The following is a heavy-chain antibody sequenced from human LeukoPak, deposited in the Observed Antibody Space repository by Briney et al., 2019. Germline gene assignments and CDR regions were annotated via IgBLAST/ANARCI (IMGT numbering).Heavy chain of an antibody. J-gene: IGHJ4*02. CDR1: GFTFSSYW. CDR3: ANSRWSGYLDY. CDR2: INSDGSGT. Sequence: PGGSLRLSCAASGFTFSSYWMHWVRQAPGKGLVWVSSINSDGSGTTYADFVKGRFTISRDNAKNTLYLQMNSLRAEDTAVYYCANSRWSGYLDYWGQGALVTVSS. D-gene: IGHD3-3*01. V-gene: IGHV3-74*01.